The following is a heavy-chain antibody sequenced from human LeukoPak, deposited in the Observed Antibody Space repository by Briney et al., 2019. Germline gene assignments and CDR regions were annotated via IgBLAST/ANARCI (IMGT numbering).Heavy chain of an antibody. CDR1: GFTFSSYA. J-gene: IGHJ4*02. CDR3: AKSPGSSGYYPLYLDY. V-gene: IGHV3-30*18. Sequence: GRSLRLSCAASGFTFSSYAMHWVRQAPGKGLEWVAVISYDGSNKLFADSVKGRFTFSRDNSKSTLYLQMNSLRAEDTAVYYRAKSPGSSGYYPLYLDYWCQGTLVTVSS. CDR2: ISYDGSNK. D-gene: IGHD3-22*01.